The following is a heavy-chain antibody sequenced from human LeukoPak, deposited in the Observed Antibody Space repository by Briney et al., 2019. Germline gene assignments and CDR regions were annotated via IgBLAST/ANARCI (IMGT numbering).Heavy chain of an antibody. CDR1: GFTFSSYS. V-gene: IGHV3-48*01. J-gene: IGHJ4*02. CDR3: ARERSKGIAAADTFDY. CDR2: ISSSSSTI. Sequence: PGGSLRLSCAASGFTFSSYSMNWVRQAPGKGLEWVSYISSSSSTIYYADSVKGRFTISRDNAKNSLYLQMNSLRAEDTAVYYCARERSKGIAAADTFDYWGQGTLVTVSS. D-gene: IGHD6-13*01.